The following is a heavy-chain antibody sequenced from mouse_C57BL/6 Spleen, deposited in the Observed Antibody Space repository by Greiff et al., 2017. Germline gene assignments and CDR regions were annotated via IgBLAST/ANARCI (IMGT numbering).Heavy chain of an antibody. Sequence: VQLQQSGPELVKPGASVKISCKASGYTFTDYYMNWVKQSHGKSLEWIGDINPNNGGTSYNQKFKGKATLTVDKSSSTAYMELRSLTSEDSAVYYCARKDYGSSDYAMDYWGQGTSVTVSS. J-gene: IGHJ4*01. CDR1: GYTFTDYY. D-gene: IGHD1-1*01. CDR3: ARKDYGSSDYAMDY. V-gene: IGHV1-26*01. CDR2: INPNNGGT.